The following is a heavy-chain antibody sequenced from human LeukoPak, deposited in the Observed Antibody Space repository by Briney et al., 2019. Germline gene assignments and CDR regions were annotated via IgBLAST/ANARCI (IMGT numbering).Heavy chain of an antibody. CDR1: GFTVSSNY. CDR3: AKRTFGAAAEDY. V-gene: IGHV3-23*01. Sequence: GGSLRLSCATSGFTVSSNYMSWVRQAPGKGLEWVSAISGSGGSTYYADSVKGRFTISRDNSKNTLYLQMNSLRAEDTAVYYCAKRTFGAAAEDYWGQGTLVTVSS. J-gene: IGHJ4*02. CDR2: ISGSGGST. D-gene: IGHD6-13*01.